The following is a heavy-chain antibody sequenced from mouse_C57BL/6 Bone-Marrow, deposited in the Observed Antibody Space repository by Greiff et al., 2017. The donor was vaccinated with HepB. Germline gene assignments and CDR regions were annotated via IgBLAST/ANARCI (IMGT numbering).Heavy chain of an antibody. CDR3: ARGAPTTVVGY. J-gene: IGHJ2*01. V-gene: IGHV5-4*03. CDR2: MTEGGSYT. D-gene: IGHD1-1*01. Sequence: EVKLMESGGGLVKPGGSLKLSCAASGFTFSSYAMSWVRQNPEKRLEWGATMTEGGSYTYYPDNVKGRFTISRDNAKNNLYLQMSHLKSEDTAMYYCARGAPTTVVGYWGQGTTLTVSS. CDR1: GFTFSSYA.